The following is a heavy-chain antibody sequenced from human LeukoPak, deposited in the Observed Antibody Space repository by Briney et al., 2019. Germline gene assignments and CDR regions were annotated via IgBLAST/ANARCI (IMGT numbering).Heavy chain of an antibody. V-gene: IGHV1-2*02. CDR1: GYTFTGYY. Sequence: ASVKVSCKASGYTFTGYYMHWVRQAPGQGLEWMGWINPNSGGTNYAQEFQGRVTMTRDTSISTAYMELSRLRSDDTAVYYCARGGLKWELHKNWFDPWGQGTLVTVSS. CDR2: INPNSGGT. J-gene: IGHJ5*02. CDR3: ARGGLKWELHKNWFDP. D-gene: IGHD1-26*01.